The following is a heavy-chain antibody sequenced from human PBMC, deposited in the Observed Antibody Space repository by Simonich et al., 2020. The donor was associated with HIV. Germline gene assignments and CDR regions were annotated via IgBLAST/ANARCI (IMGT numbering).Heavy chain of an antibody. CDR1: GFTFSDYA. J-gene: IGHJ4*02. V-gene: IGHV3-30*07. CDR3: ARDFYYCANYVCYTGGVVDY. D-gene: IGHD2-8*01. CDR2: ISDERNNK. Sequence: QVQLVESGGGVVQPGRSLRVSCAASGFTFSDYAMHWVRQAPGKGIEWVAIISDERNNKYYADSVKGRFTISRDNSKNTLYLQMNSLRAEDTAVYFCARDFYYCANYVCYTGGVVDYWGQGTLVTVSS.